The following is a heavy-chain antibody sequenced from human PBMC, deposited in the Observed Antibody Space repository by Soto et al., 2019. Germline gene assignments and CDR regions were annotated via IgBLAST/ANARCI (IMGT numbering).Heavy chain of an antibody. CDR3: ARVRNNYGFYHAMDV. V-gene: IGHV3-30-3*01. J-gene: IGHJ6*02. CDR1: GFTFSTYA. Sequence: QVQLVESGGGVVQPGRSLRLACVVSGFTFSTYAMHWVRRAPGKGLEWVAVMSYDGGHKYYADSVKGRFTISRDNSKNTLYQQMDSLRGDDTAVYYCARVRNNYGFYHAMDVLGQGSTVTFSS. CDR2: MSYDGGHK. D-gene: IGHD3-16*01.